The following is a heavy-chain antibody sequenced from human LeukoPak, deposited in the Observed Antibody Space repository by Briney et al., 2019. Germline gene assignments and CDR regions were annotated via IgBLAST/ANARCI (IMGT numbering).Heavy chain of an antibody. Sequence: GGSLRLSCAASGFTFSSYGIHWVRQAPGKGLEWVTVISYDESKRYYADSVKGRFTISRDNSKNTLYLQMNSLRAEDTAVYYCAKSHDSSSWYSPSPDYWGQGTLVTVSS. CDR3: AKSHDSSSWYSPSPDY. CDR2: ISYDESKR. J-gene: IGHJ4*02. CDR1: GFTFSSYG. V-gene: IGHV3-30-3*02. D-gene: IGHD6-13*01.